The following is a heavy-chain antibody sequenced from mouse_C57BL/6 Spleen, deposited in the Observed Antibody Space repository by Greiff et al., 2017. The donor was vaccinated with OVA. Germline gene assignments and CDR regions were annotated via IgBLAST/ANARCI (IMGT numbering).Heavy chain of an antibody. V-gene: IGHV5-9*01. J-gene: IGHJ2*01. CDR3: ARHEDYDYHFDY. CDR1: GFTFSSYT. D-gene: IGHD2-4*01. CDR2: ISGGGGNT. Sequence: EVQGVESGGGLVKPGGSLKLSCAASGFTFSSYTMSWVRQTPEKRLEWVATISGGGGNTYYPDSVKGRFTISRDNAKNTLYLQMSSLRSEDTALYYCARHEDYDYHFDYWGQGTTLTVSS.